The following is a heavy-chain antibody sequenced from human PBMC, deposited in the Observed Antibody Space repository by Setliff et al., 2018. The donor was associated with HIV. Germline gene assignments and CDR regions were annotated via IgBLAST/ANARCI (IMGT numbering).Heavy chain of an antibody. V-gene: IGHV4-39*02. CDR3: ARDAVEASIPGGWFDS. Sequence: PSETLSLTCTVSGASISSSSHHWAWIRQPPGKGLEYIGNIYYTGSTHHNPSLESRVATSVDTSKNQFSLKLSSVTAADTAVYYCARDAVEASIPGGWFDSWGPGTLVTVSS. CDR2: IYYTGST. CDR1: GASISSSSHH. D-gene: IGHD2-21*01. J-gene: IGHJ5*01.